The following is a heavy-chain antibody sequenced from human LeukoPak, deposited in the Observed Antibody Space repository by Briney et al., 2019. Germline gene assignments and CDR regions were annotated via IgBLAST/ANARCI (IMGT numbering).Heavy chain of an antibody. CDR1: GFTFSSYW. D-gene: IGHD6-13*01. Sequence: PGGPLRLSCAASGFTFSSYWMSWVRQAPGKGLEWVANIKQDGSERYYVDSVKGRFTISRDNAKNSLYLQMNSLRAEDTAVYYCTRIAAAGFDCWGQGTLVTVSS. J-gene: IGHJ4*02. CDR3: TRIAAAGFDC. V-gene: IGHV3-7*01. CDR2: IKQDGSER.